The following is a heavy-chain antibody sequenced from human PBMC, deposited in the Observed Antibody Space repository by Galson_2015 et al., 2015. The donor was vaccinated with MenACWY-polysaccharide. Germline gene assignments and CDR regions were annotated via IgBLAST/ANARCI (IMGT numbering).Heavy chain of an antibody. CDR3: AKGAAHYGSGNYYDY. CDR2: LSPTTGNT. J-gene: IGHJ4*02. D-gene: IGHD3-10*01. CDR1: GFTFSSYG. V-gene: IGHV3-23*01. Sequence: SLRLSCAASGFTFSSYGMGWVRQAPGKGLEWVSGLSPTTGNTYYTDSVRGRFTISRDNSKNTLYLQMDSRRAEDTALYYCAKGAAHYGSGNYYDYWGQGTQVTVSS.